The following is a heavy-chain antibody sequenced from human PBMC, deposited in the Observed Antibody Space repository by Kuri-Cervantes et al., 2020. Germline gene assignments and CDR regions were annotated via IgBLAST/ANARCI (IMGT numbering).Heavy chain of an antibody. CDR3: ARIGYSSGWTNFDY. D-gene: IGHD6-19*01. Sequence: GGSLRLSCAASGFTFSSYWMSWVRQAPGKGLEWVANIKQDGSEKYYVDSVKGRFTVSRDNAKNSLYLQMNSLGAEDTAVYYCARIGYSSGWTNFDYWGQGTLVTVSS. V-gene: IGHV3-7*01. J-gene: IGHJ4*02. CDR2: IKQDGSEK. CDR1: GFTFSSYW.